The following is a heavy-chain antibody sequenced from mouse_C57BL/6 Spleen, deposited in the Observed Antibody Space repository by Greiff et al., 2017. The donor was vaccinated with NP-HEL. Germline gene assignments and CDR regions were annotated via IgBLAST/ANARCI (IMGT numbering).Heavy chain of an antibody. CDR1: GYSITSGYY. J-gene: IGHJ1*03. D-gene: IGHD1-1*01. Sequence: EVKLLESGPGLVKPSQSLSLTCSVTGYSITSGYYWNWIRQFPGNKLEWMGYISYDGSNNYNPSLKNRISITRDTSKNQFFLKLNSVTTEDTATYYCARDGDGSSYWYFDVWGTGTTVTVSS. CDR2: ISYDGSN. V-gene: IGHV3-6*01. CDR3: ARDGDGSSYWYFDV.